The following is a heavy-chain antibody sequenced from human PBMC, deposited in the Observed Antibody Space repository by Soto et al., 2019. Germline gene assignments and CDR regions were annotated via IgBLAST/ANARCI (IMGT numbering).Heavy chain of an antibody. CDR2: ISAYNGNT. CDR3: EREWDPAYSGYDARYYYYGMDV. Sequence: QVQLVQSGAEVKKPGASVKVSCKASGYTFTSYGISWVRQAPGQGLEWMGWISAYNGNTNYAQKLQGRVTMTTDTSTSTAYMELRSLRSDDTAVYYCEREWDPAYSGYDARYYYYGMDVWGQGTTVTVSS. J-gene: IGHJ6*02. V-gene: IGHV1-18*01. D-gene: IGHD5-12*01. CDR1: GYTFTSYG.